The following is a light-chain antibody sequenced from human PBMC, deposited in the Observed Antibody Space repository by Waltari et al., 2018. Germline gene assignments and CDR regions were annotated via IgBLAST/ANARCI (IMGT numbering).Light chain of an antibody. CDR3: QQLNSYPLFT. CDR2: ASS. J-gene: IGKJ3*01. V-gene: IGKV1-9*01. Sequence: IQLTQSPSSLSASVGDRVTITCRASQGISSYLAWYQQKPGKAPKLLIYASSTFQIGVPSGFIGSGSGTDFTLAISSLQPEDFATCFCQQLNSYPLFTFGPGTKVDIK. CDR1: QGISSY.